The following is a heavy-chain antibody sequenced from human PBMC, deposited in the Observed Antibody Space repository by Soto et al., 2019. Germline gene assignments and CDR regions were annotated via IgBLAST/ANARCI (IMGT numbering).Heavy chain of an antibody. Sequence: QVQLVQSGAEVKKPGASVKVSCKASGYTFTSYDINWVRQATGQGLEWMGWMNPNSGNTGYAQKFQGRVTMTRNTSISTAYMDLSSLRSEDTAVYYCARVDDFWSGPDYYYYMDVWGKGTTVTVSS. CDR1: GYTFTSYD. CDR2: MNPNSGNT. CDR3: ARVDDFWSGPDYYYYMDV. D-gene: IGHD3-3*01. V-gene: IGHV1-8*01. J-gene: IGHJ6*03.